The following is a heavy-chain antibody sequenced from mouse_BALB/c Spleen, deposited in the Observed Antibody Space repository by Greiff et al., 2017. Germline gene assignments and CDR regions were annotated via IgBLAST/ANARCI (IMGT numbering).Heavy chain of an antibody. D-gene: IGHD1-1*01. CDR1: GFNIKDTY. V-gene: IGHV14-3*02. CDR3: ARGIPYYGPLDY. Sequence: VQLQHSGAELVKPGASVKLSCTASGFNIKDTYMHWVKQRPEQGLEWIGRIDPANGNTKYDPKFQGKATITADTSSNTAYLQLSSLTSEDTAVYYCARGIPYYGPLDYWGQGTTLTVAS. CDR2: IDPANGNT. J-gene: IGHJ2*01.